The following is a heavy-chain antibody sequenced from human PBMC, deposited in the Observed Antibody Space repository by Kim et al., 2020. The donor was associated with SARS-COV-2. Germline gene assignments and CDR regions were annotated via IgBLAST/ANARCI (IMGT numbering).Heavy chain of an antibody. CDR3: ARDVGYDISGYYDIFRDY. Sequence: GGSLRLSCAASGFTFSSYWMSWVRQAPGKGLEWVANIKQDGSEKYYVDSVKGRFTISRDNAKNSLYLQMNSLRAEDTAVYYCARDVGYDISGYYDIFRDYWGQGILVTVSS. CDR1: GFTFSSYW. J-gene: IGHJ4*02. CDR2: IKQDGSEK. V-gene: IGHV3-7*01. D-gene: IGHD3-22*01.